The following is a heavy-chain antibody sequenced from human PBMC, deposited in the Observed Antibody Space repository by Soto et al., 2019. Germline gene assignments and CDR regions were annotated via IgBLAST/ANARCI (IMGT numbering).Heavy chain of an antibody. CDR1: GYTFASYY. D-gene: IGHD6-25*01. J-gene: IGHJ3*02. CDR2: INPSGGST. V-gene: IGHV1-46*01. Sequence: ASVQVSCKASGYTFASYYMHWVRQAPGQGLEWTGIINPSGGSTSYAQKFQGRVTMTRDTSTSTVYMELSSLRSEDTAVYYCARDGQAGAFDIWGQGTIVTVAS. CDR3: ARDGQAGAFDI.